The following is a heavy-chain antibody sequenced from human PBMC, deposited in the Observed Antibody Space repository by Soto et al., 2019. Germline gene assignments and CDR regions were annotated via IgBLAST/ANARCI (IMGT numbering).Heavy chain of an antibody. Sequence: PGESLKISCTGSGYSFANYWITWVRQMPGKGLEWMGRIDPADSYTNYSPSFQGHVTFSVDKSIDTAYLQWRSLQASDTAMYYCARRHSSSSGFDPWGQGTPVTVSS. CDR3: ARRHSSSSGFDP. J-gene: IGHJ5*02. V-gene: IGHV5-10-1*01. D-gene: IGHD6-6*01. CDR2: IDPADSYT. CDR1: GYSFANYW.